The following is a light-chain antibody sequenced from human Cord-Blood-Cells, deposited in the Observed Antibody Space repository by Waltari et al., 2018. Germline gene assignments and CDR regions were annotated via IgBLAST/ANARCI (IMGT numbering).Light chain of an antibody. CDR2: GAS. Sequence: EIVLTQSPGTLSLSPGESATLSCRASQRVSSSYLAWYQQKPGQAPRLLIDGASSRATCIPDRFSGSGSGTDFTLTISRLEPEDFAVYYCQQYGSSPPWTFGQGTKVEIK. CDR3: QQYGSSPPWT. V-gene: IGKV3-20*01. J-gene: IGKJ1*01. CDR1: QRVSSSY.